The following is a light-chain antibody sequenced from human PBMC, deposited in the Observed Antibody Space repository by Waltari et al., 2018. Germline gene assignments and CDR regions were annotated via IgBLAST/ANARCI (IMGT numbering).Light chain of an antibody. J-gene: IGLJ1*01. Sequence: QPALTQPPSVSGTPGQTVTISCSGSSSNIGSNTVNWYQVLPGSAPRLVIHNNNQRPSDVPARFSGSKSGTSASLAISGLQSEDKADYYCGGWDDTLTGPYVFGSGTKVIVL. V-gene: IGLV1-44*01. CDR1: SSNIGSNT. CDR2: NNN. CDR3: GGWDDTLTGPYV.